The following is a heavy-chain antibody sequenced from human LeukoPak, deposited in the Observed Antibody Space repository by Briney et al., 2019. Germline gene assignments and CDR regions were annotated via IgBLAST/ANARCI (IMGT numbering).Heavy chain of an antibody. V-gene: IGHV3-48*01. J-gene: IGHJ3*02. CDR2: ISSSSSTI. CDR1: GFTFSSYS. CDR3: ARDCSSTSCYGSFDI. Sequence: GGSLRLSCAASGFTFSSYSMNWVRQAPGKGLEWVSYISSSSSTIYYADSVKGRFTISRDNAKNSLYLQMNSLRAEDTAVYYCARDCSSTSCYGSFDIWGQGTIVTVSS. D-gene: IGHD2-2*01.